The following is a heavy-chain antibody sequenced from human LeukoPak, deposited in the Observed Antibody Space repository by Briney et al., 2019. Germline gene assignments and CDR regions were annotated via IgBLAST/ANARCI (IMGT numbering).Heavy chain of an antibody. Sequence: APVKVSCKASGYTFTGYYMHWVRQAPGQGLEWMGWINPNSGGTNYAQKFQGRVTMTRDTSISTAYMELSRLRSDDTAVYYCAREQYYYDSSGYPCFDYWGQGTLVTVSS. CDR2: INPNSGGT. D-gene: IGHD3-22*01. CDR1: GYTFTGYY. V-gene: IGHV1-2*02. J-gene: IGHJ4*02. CDR3: AREQYYYDSSGYPCFDY.